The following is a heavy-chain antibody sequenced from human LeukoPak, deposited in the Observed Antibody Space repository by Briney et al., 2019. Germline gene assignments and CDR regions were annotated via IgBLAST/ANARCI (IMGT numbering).Heavy chain of an antibody. J-gene: IGHJ4*02. Sequence: SETLSLTCAVYGGSFSGYYWSWIRQPPGKGLEWIGEINHSGSTNYNPSLKSRVTISVDTSKNQFSLKLSSVTAADTAVYYCARGRKQSGSMIVAVSDYWGQGTLVTVSS. CDR2: INHSGST. V-gene: IGHV4-34*01. CDR3: ARGRKQSGSMIVAVSDY. CDR1: GGSFSGYY. D-gene: IGHD3-22*01.